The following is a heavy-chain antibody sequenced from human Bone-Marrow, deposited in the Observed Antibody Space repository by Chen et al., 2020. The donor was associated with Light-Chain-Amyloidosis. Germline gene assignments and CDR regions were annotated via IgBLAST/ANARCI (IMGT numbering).Heavy chain of an antibody. CDR2: ISGSGGSR. V-gene: IGHV3-23*02. D-gene: IGHD3-9*01. CDR1: GFAFSSYA. CDR3: AKDISYDDILPGYPADAFDI. Sequence: EVQLVESGGGLLQRGGSLRLSCAASGFAFSSYAMSWVRQAPGKGLEWVSTISGSGGSRYYGHSVKGRLTISRDNSKNALLRQMNGLRAEDTAVYYCAKDISYDDILPGYPADAFDIWGQGTMVTVSS. J-gene: IGHJ3*02.